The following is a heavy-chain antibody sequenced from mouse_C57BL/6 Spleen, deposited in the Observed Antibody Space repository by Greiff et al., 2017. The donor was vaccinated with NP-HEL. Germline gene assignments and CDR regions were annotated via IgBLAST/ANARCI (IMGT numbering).Heavy chain of an antibody. Sequence: EVKLVESGGGLVKPGGSLKLSCAASGFTFSDYGMHWVRQAPEKGLEWVAYISRGSSSIYYADTVKGRFTISRDNAKNTLFLQMTRLRSEETAMYYCARYDSHYYAIDYWGQGTSVTVSS. CDR3: ARYDSHYYAIDY. V-gene: IGHV5-17*01. CDR2: ISRGSSSI. CDR1: GFTFSDYG. J-gene: IGHJ4*01. D-gene: IGHD2-4*01.